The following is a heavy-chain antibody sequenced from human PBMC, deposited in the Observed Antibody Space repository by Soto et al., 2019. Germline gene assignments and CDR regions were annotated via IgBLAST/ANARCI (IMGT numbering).Heavy chain of an antibody. J-gene: IGHJ6*02. CDR2: INPNSGGT. Sequence: RASVKVSCKASGYTFTGYYMHWVRQAPGQGLEWMGWINPNSGGTNYAQKFQGRVTISVDTSKNQFSLKLSSVTAADTAVYYCARDTGPWGSGSEDYYYYGMDVWGQGTTVTVSS. CDR3: ARDTGPWGSGSEDYYYYGMDV. V-gene: IGHV1-2*02. CDR1: GYTFTGYY. D-gene: IGHD3-10*01.